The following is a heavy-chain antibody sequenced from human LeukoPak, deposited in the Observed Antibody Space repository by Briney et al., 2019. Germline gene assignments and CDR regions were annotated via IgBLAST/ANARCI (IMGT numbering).Heavy chain of an antibody. J-gene: IGHJ6*03. D-gene: IGHD6-13*01. V-gene: IGHV4-39*07. CDR2: IHYSEST. CDR3: ARAPNLSSWYYYYYYMDV. CDR1: GGSISEDAYY. Sequence: SETLSLTCSVSGGSISEDAYYWGWIRQPPGKGLEWIGSIHYSESTYYNPSLKRRVTISVDTSKNQFSLKLSSVTAADTAVYYCARAPNLSSWYYYYYYMDVWGKGTTVTVSS.